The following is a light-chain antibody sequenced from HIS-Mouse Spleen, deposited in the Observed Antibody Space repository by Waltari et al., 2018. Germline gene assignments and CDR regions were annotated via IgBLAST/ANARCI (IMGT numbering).Light chain of an antibody. Sequence: SYELTQPPSVSVSPGQTDRITCSGDALPKKYAYCYQQKSGQAPVLVIYDDSKRPSGIPERFSGSSSGTMATWTISGAQVEDEADYYCYSTDSSGNHRVFGGGTKLTVL. J-gene: IGLJ2*01. CDR2: DDS. CDR1: ALPKKY. CDR3: YSTDSSGNHRV. V-gene: IGLV3-10*01.